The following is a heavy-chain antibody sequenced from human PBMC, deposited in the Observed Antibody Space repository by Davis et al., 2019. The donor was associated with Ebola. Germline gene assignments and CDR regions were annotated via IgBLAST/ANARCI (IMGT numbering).Heavy chain of an antibody. D-gene: IGHD3-22*01. CDR2: IYHSGST. J-gene: IGHJ4*02. Sequence: SETLSLTCAVSGGSISSGGYSWSWIRQPPGKGLEWIGYIYHSGSTYYNPSLKSRVTISVDRSKNQFSLKLSSVTAADTAVYYCARHRSYYYDSSGYYLGYYFDYWGQGTLVTVSS. V-gene: IGHV4-30-2*01. CDR3: ARHRSYYYDSSGYYLGYYFDY. CDR1: GGSISSGGYS.